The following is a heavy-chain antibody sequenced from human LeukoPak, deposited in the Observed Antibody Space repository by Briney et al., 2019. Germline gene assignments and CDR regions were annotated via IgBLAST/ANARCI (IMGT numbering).Heavy chain of an antibody. CDR2: ISGSGGST. J-gene: IGHJ4*02. V-gene: IGHV3-23*01. Sequence: GGSLRLSGAASGFTFSSYAMSWVLQAPGKGLEWISAISGSGGSTYYVDSVKGRFTISRDNSKNTLYLQMNSLRVEDTAVYYCAKLPVAVLYFDYWGQGTLVTVSS. D-gene: IGHD6-19*01. CDR1: GFTFSSYA. CDR3: AKLPVAVLYFDY.